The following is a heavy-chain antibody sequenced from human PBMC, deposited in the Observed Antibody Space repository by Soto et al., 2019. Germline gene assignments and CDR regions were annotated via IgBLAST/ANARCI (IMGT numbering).Heavy chain of an antibody. J-gene: IGHJ6*02. V-gene: IGHV1-18*01. Sequence: QVQLVQSGAEVKKPGASVKVSCKPSGSSFTTHGFSWVRQAPGQGLEWMGWISAYNSNTNYAQKFQGRVTMTTDTSTNTAYMELRSLSSDDTAVYFCASRYHVDSYGFDLWGPGTPVTVSS. CDR2: ISAYNSNT. D-gene: IGHD1-20*01. CDR1: GSSFTTHG. CDR3: ASRYHVDSYGFDL.